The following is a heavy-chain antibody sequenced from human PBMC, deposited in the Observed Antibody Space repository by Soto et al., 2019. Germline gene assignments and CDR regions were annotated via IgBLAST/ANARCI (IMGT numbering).Heavy chain of an antibody. CDR3: ASIPLYDSGTYDFDY. Sequence: PSETLSLTCTVSGGSISSYYWSWIRQPPGKGLEWIGYIYYSGSTNYNPSLKSRVTISVDTSKNQFSLKLSSVTAADTAVYYCASIPLYDSGTYDFDYCGQGTLLTVSS. J-gene: IGHJ4*02. CDR2: IYYSGST. CDR1: GGSISSYY. D-gene: IGHD3-10*01. V-gene: IGHV4-59*01.